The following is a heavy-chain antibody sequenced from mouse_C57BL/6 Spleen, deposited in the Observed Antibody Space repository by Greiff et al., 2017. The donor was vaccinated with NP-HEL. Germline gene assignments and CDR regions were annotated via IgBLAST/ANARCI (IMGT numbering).Heavy chain of an antibody. CDR1: GYTFTSYW. Sequence: QVHVKQPGAELVKPGASVKLSCKASGYTFTSYWMHWVKQRPGRGLEWIGRIDPNSGGTKYNEKFKSKATLTVDKPSSTAYMQLSSLTSEDSAVYYCARDGFEDYGSIPVWGTGTTVTVSS. CDR3: ARDGFEDYGSIPV. CDR2: IDPNSGGT. V-gene: IGHV1-72*01. J-gene: IGHJ1*03. D-gene: IGHD1-1*01.